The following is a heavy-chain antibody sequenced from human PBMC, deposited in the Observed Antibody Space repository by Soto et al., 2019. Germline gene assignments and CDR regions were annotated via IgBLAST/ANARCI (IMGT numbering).Heavy chain of an antibody. D-gene: IGHD3-3*01. CDR3: ARHMMSGYHTTHYFAIDV. Sequence: RGESLKISCQASGYRFTHHWIAWVRQMPGEGLEWMGIILPFDSTTTYSPSFQGQVTISADESVTTAYLQWNSLRASDTAIYYCARHMMSGYHTTHYFAIDVWGQGTTDTVSS. CDR2: ILPFDSTT. V-gene: IGHV5-51*01. CDR1: GYRFTHHW. J-gene: IGHJ6*02.